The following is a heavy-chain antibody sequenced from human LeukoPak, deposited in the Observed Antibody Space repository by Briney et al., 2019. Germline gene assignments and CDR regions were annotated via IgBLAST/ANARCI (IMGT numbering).Heavy chain of an antibody. J-gene: IGHJ4*02. Sequence: ASVKVSCKASGYTFTGYYMHWVRQAPGQGLEWMGWINPNSGDTNYAQKFQGRVTMTRDTSISTAYMELRRLSSDDTAVYYCARVAGYSPGLTNIPYWGQGTLVTVSS. V-gene: IGHV1-2*02. CDR1: GYTFTGYY. D-gene: IGHD1-26*01. CDR2: INPNSGDT. CDR3: ARVAGYSPGLTNIPY.